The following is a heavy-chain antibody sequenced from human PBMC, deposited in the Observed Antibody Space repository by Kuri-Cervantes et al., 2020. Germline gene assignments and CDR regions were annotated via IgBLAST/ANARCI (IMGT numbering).Heavy chain of an antibody. Sequence: GESLKISCAGSGFTFGGHGFHWVRQAPGKGLEWVANIKQDGSEKYYVDSEKGRFTISRDNAKNSLYLQMNSLRAEDTAVYYCARGPRVVVVPAADSWFDPWGQGTLVTVSS. CDR1: GFTFGGHG. V-gene: IGHV3-7*01. J-gene: IGHJ5*02. CDR3: ARGPRVVVVPAADSWFDP. CDR2: IKQDGSEK. D-gene: IGHD2-2*01.